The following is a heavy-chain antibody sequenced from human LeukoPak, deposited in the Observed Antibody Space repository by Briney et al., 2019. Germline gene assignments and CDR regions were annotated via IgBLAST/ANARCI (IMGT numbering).Heavy chain of an antibody. CDR3: ARGDRGIAAAGSGKDAFDI. D-gene: IGHD6-13*01. CDR2: MNPNSGNT. J-gene: IGHJ3*02. V-gene: IGHV1-8*01. Sequence: ASVKVSCKASGYTFTSYDINWVRQATGRGLEWMGWMNPNSGNTGYAQKFQGRVTMTRNTSISTAYMELSSLRSEDTAVYYCARGDRGIAAAGSGKDAFDIWGQGTMVTVSS. CDR1: GYTFTSYD.